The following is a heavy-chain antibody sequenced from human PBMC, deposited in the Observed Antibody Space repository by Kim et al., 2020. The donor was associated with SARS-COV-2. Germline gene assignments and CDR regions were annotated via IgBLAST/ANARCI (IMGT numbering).Heavy chain of an antibody. V-gene: IGHV3-30*18. CDR1: GFTFSSYG. CDR3: AKSLGRGYYYGMDV. CDR2: ISYDGSNK. Sequence: GGSLRLSCAASGFTFSSYGMHWVRQAPGKGLEWVAVISYDGSNKYYADSVKGRFTISRDNSKNTLYLQMNSLRAEDTAVYYCAKSLGRGYYYGMDVWGQGTTVTVSS. D-gene: IGHD3-10*01. J-gene: IGHJ6*02.